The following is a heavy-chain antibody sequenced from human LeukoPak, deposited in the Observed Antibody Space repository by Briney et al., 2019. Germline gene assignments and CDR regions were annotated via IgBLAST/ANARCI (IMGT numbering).Heavy chain of an antibody. CDR1: GGSVSSGSYY. D-gene: IGHD3-16*01. J-gene: IGHJ6*02. V-gene: IGHV4-61*02. CDR3: ARRGTVGYYGMDV. CDR2: IYTAGGT. Sequence: PSETLSLTCIVSGGSVSSGSYYWSWIRQAAGKGLEWIGRIYTAGGTSYNSSLQSRVSMSINTSTNQFSLNLISVTAADTAVYYCARRGTVGYYGMDVWGQGTTVTVSS.